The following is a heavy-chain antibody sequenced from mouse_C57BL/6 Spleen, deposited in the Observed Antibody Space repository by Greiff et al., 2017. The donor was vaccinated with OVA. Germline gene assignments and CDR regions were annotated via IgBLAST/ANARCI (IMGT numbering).Heavy chain of an antibody. V-gene: IGHV14-1*01. J-gene: IGHJ2*01. CDR2: IDPEDGDT. CDR3: TRVYYGTLFDY. Sequence: VQLQQSGAELVRPGASVKLSCTASGFNIKDYYMHWVKQRPEQGLEWIGRIDPEDGDTEYAPKFQGKATMTADTSSNTAYLQLSSLTSEDTAVYYCTRVYYGTLFDYWGQGTTLTVSS. D-gene: IGHD1-1*01. CDR1: GFNIKDYY.